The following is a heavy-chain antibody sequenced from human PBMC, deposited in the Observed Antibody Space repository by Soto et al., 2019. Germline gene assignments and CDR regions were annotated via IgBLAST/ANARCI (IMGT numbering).Heavy chain of an antibody. CDR2: IWSDGNDK. D-gene: IGHD2-8*01. CDR1: GFSFSTFA. V-gene: IGHV3-33*01. CDR3: VRGSYCSNGVTYNLAYICP. J-gene: IGHJ5*02. Sequence: GSLRVSCTASGFSFSTFALHWVRQAPGKGLEWVAIIWSDGNDKYYAASVKGRFTISSDNSEHTLSLQMNGLRAADTAVYDCVRGSYCSNGVTYNLAYICPWSQG.